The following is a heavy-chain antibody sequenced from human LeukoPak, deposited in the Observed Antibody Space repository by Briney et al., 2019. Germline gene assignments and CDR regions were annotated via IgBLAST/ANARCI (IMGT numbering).Heavy chain of an antibody. V-gene: IGHV4-31*03. CDR1: GGSISSGGYY. CDR3: ARDNYYDSSNYYRPFDY. J-gene: IGHJ4*02. Sequence: SETLSLTCTVSGGSISSGGYYWSWILQHPGKGLEWIGYIYYSGSTYYNPSLKSRVIISVDISNNQFSLKLSSVTAADTAVYYCARDNYYDSSNYYRPFDYWGQGILVTVSS. D-gene: IGHD3-22*01. CDR2: IYYSGST.